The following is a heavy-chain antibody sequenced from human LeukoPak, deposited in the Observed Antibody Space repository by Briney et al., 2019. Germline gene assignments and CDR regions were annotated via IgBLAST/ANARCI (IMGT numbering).Heavy chain of an antibody. CDR1: GYSFTDYW. J-gene: IGHJ1*01. D-gene: IGHD4-17*01. CDR3: ARLYDDYAFFQR. Sequence: GESLKISCKGSGYSFTDYWIGWVRQTPGKGLELMGIIYPGDSDTKYSPSFQGRVTISADKSISTAYLQWSSLKASDTAMFYCARLYDDYAFFQRWGQGTLVTVSP. CDR2: IYPGDSDT. V-gene: IGHV5-51*01.